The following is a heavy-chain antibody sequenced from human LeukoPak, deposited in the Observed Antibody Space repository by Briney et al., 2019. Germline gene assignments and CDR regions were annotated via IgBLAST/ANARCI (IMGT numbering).Heavy chain of an antibody. D-gene: IGHD3-10*01. Sequence: ASVKVSCKASGYTFSGHYMHWVRQAPGQGLEWMGWINPNGDDTNYAQKSQGRVTMTRDTSISTAYMELNRLRADDTALYYCATDPPNPGIYYDYWGQGTLVTVSS. CDR1: GYTFSGHY. CDR2: INPNGDDT. V-gene: IGHV1-2*02. J-gene: IGHJ4*02. CDR3: ATDPPNPGIYYDY.